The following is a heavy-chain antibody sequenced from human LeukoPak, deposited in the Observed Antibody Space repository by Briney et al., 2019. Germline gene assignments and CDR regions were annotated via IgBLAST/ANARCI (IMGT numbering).Heavy chain of an antibody. D-gene: IGHD6-19*01. V-gene: IGHV3-21*01. J-gene: IGHJ3*02. CDR1: GFIFSSYS. CDR2: ISSSSSYI. CDR3: ARGSSGWYGEAFDI. Sequence: GGSLRLSCAASGFIFSSYSMNWVRQAPGKGLEWVSSISSSSSYIYYADSVKGRFTISRDNAKNSLYLQMNSLRAEDTAVYYCARGSSGWYGEAFDIWGQGTMVTVSS.